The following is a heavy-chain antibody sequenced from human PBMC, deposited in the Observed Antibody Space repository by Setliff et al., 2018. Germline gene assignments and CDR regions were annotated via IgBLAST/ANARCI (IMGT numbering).Heavy chain of an antibody. CDR2: IWYDGSNK. J-gene: IGHJ6*03. CDR1: GFTFSSYG. CDR3: AKGDSGSYRDYYYMDV. D-gene: IGHD1-26*01. V-gene: IGHV3-30*02. Sequence: GESLRLSCAASGFTFSSYGMHWVRQAPGKGLEWVAVIWYDGSNKYYADSVKGRFTISRDNSKNTLYLQMNSLRAEDTAVYYCAKGDSGSYRDYYYMDVWGKGTRSPSP.